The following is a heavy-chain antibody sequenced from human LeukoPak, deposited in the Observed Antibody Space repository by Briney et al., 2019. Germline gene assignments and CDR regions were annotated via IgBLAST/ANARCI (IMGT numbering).Heavy chain of an antibody. Sequence: GGSLILSCAASGFTYSHYGMHWVRQAPGKGLEWVAVIWSDGTQKYYGDAVKGRFTISRDNSMETLFLQMNSLRGDDTAVYYCAKDAQRGFDYSNSLESWGQGTLVTVSS. V-gene: IGHV3-33*06. J-gene: IGHJ5*01. CDR1: GFTYSHYG. CDR3: AKDAQRGFDYSNSLES. CDR2: IWSDGTQK. D-gene: IGHD4-11*01.